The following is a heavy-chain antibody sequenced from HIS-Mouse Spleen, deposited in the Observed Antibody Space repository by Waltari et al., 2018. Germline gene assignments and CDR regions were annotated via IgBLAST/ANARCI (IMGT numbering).Heavy chain of an antibody. CDR2: IYYSGST. V-gene: IGHV4-39*07. Sequence: QLHLQESGPGLVKPSETLSLTCTVSGASISRSSYYCGWIRQPPGKGLEWIGSIYYSGSTYYNPSLKSRVTISVDTSKNQFSLKLSSVTAADTAVYYCAREIPYSSSWYDWYFDLWGRGTLVTVSS. CDR1: GASISRSSYY. J-gene: IGHJ2*01. D-gene: IGHD6-13*01. CDR3: AREIPYSSSWYDWYFDL.